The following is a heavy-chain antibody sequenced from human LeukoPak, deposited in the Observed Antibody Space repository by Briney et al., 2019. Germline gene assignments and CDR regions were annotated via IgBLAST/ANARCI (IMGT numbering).Heavy chain of an antibody. D-gene: IGHD2-21*02. V-gene: IGHV1-69*04. CDR2: IIPILGIA. J-gene: IGHJ5*02. CDR1: GGTFSSYA. Sequence: SVKVSCKASGGTFSSYAISWVRQAPGQGLEWMGRIIPILGIANYAQKFQGRVTITADKSTSTAYMELSSLRSEDTAVYYCAREGDCGGDCYSGWFDPWGQGTLVTVSP. CDR3: AREGDCGGDCYSGWFDP.